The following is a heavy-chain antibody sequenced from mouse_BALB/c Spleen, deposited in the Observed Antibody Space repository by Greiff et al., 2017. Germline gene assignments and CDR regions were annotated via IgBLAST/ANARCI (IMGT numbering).Heavy chain of an antibody. J-gene: IGHJ4*01. CDR3: ATHVGYYAMDY. CDR2: ISSGGGST. Sequence: EVQLVESGGGLVKPGGSLKLSCAASGFAFSSYDMSWVRQTPEKRLEWVAYISSGGGSTYYPDTVKGRFTISRDNAKNTLYLQMSSLKSEDTAMYYCATHVGYYAMDYWGQGTSVTVSS. CDR1: GFAFSSYD. V-gene: IGHV5-12-1*01.